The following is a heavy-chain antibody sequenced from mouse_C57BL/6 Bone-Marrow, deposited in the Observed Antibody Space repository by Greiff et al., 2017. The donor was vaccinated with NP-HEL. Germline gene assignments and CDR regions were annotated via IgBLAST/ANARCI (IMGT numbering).Heavy chain of an antibody. Sequence: QVQLQQPGAELVMPGASVKLSCKASGYTFTSYWMHWVKQRPGQGLEWIGEIDPSDSYTNYYQKFKGKSTLTVDQSSSTAYMQLSSLTSEDSAVYYCARWLPYAMDYWGQGTSVTVSS. V-gene: IGHV1-69*01. CDR3: ARWLPYAMDY. D-gene: IGHD2-2*01. CDR1: GYTFTSYW. J-gene: IGHJ4*01. CDR2: IDPSDSYT.